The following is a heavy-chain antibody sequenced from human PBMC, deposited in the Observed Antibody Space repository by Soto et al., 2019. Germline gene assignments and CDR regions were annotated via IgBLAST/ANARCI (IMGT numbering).Heavy chain of an antibody. CDR2: INPSGGST. CDR3: ARVYPSDTRYGYVGNNWFDP. D-gene: IGHD5-18*01. V-gene: IGHV1-46*03. J-gene: IGHJ5*02. Sequence: ASVKVSCRASGYTFTSYAMHWVGQAPGQRLEWMGWINPSGGSTSYAQKFQGRVTMTRDTSTSTVYMELGSLRSEDTAVYYCARVYPSDTRYGYVGNNWFDPWGQGTLVTVSS. CDR1: GYTFTSYA.